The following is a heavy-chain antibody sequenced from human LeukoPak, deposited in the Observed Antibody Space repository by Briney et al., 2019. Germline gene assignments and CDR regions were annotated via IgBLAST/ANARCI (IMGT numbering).Heavy chain of an antibody. Sequence: NASGTLSLTCAVSGGSISSSNWWSWVRQPPGKGLEWIGEIYHSGSTYYNPSLKSRVTISVDTSKNQFSLKLSSVTAADTAVYYCARRRWADAFDIWGQGTMVTVSS. J-gene: IGHJ3*02. CDR1: GGSISSSNW. CDR2: IYHSGST. CDR3: ARRRWADAFDI. V-gene: IGHV4-4*02. D-gene: IGHD4-23*01.